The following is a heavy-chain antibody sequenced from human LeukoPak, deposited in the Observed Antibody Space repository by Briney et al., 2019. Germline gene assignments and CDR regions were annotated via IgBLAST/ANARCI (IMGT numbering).Heavy chain of an antibody. V-gene: IGHV3-53*01. D-gene: IGHD1-26*01. J-gene: IGHJ4*02. CDR1: GFTVSSNY. CDR3: AKAGSIRFDY. Sequence: GGSLRLSCAASGFTVSSNYMSWVRQAPGKGLEWVSVIYRGGSTYYADSVKGRFTISRDNSKNTLSLQMNSLRAEDTAVYYCAKAGSIRFDYWGQGTLVTVSS. CDR2: IYRGGST.